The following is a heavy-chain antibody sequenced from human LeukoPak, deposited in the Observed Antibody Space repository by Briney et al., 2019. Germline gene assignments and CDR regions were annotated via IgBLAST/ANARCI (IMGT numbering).Heavy chain of an antibody. CDR3: ASTERRGELFWNWFGS. V-gene: IGHV3-23*01. CDR2: VSGDGVTT. D-gene: IGHD3-10*01. J-gene: IGHJ5*01. Sequence: GGSLRLSCTASGFTFSNYAMSGVRQAPGKGLEWVSAVSGDGVTTYYPESVKGRFTISRDSSKSTLYLQMNSLRAEDTAIYYCASTERRGELFWNWFGSWGQGTLVTVSS. CDR1: GFTFSNYA.